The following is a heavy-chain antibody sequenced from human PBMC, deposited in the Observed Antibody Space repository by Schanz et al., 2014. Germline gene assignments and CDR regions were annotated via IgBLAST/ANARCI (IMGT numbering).Heavy chain of an antibody. CDR2: INTGSGDT. V-gene: IGHV1-3*04. Sequence: QVQVVQSGAELKKPGASVKVSCKASGYTFSSHGMHWVRQAPGQRLEWMGWINTGSGDTKYSQNCQGRVTIARDTSASTAYMELSSLRSEDTAVYSCARGIGGYGANNYFDYWGQGTLVTVSS. CDR1: GYTFSSHG. D-gene: IGHD5-12*01. CDR3: ARGIGGYGANNYFDY. J-gene: IGHJ4*02.